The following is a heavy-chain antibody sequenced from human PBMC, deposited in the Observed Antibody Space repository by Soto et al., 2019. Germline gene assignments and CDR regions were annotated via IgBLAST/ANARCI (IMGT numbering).Heavy chain of an antibody. CDR2: FYYTGTN. D-gene: IGHD3-16*02. CDR1: GDSISAYY. V-gene: IGHV4-59*01. Sequence: PSETLSLTCSVSGDSISAYYWSWIRQPPGKGLERIGYFYYTGTNNYNPSLKSRVTMSVDTSKNQFSLKLNSVTAADTAVYYCTRDFVSRTYPQGLAFHILGQGTLVT. J-gene: IGHJ3*02. CDR3: TRDFVSRTYPQGLAFHI.